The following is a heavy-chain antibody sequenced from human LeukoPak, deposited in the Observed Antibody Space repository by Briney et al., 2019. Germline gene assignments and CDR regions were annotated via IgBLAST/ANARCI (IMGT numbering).Heavy chain of an antibody. V-gene: IGHV4-59*01. D-gene: IGHD6-19*01. CDR3: ARVYSSGWYDWFDP. J-gene: IGHJ5*02. CDR1: GGSISSYY. CDR2: IYYSGST. Sequence: SETLSLTCTVSGGSISSYYWSWIRQPPGKGLEWIGYIYYSGSTNYNPSLKSRVTISVDTSKNQFSLKLSPVTAADTAVYYCARVYSSGWYDWFDPWGQGTLVTVSS.